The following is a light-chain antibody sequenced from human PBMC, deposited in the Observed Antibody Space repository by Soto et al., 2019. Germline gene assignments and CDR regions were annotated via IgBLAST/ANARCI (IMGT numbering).Light chain of an antibody. CDR1: QSVSYSSNKKNY. CDR2: WAS. Sequence: DIVMTQSPDSLAVSLGERATINCKSSQSVSYSSNKKNYLTWYPQTPGKPPRXXIYWASPRESGVRDRFSGSGAGTDCTRTISSLQYEDVAVAYCQQYYSTTWTFGQGTKVDIK. CDR3: QQYYSTTWT. V-gene: IGKV4-1*01. J-gene: IGKJ1*01.